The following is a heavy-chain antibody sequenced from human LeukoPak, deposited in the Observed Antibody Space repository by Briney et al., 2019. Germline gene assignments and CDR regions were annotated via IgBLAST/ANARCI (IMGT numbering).Heavy chain of an antibody. Sequence: PGGSLRLSCAASGFTFSSYSMNWVRQAPGKGLEWVSYISSSGSTIYYADSVKGRFTISRDNAKNSLYLQMTSLRAEDTAVYYCAELGITMIGGVWGKGNTVTISS. V-gene: IGHV3-48*04. CDR2: ISSSGSTI. CDR3: AELGITMIGGV. J-gene: IGHJ6*04. D-gene: IGHD3-10*02. CDR1: GFTFSSYS.